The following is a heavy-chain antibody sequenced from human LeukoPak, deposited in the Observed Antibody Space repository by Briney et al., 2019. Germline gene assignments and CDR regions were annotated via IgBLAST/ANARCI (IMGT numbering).Heavy chain of an antibody. CDR3: VREQPGDGWSGFDY. J-gene: IGHJ4*02. CDR1: GFTFRSYA. CDR2: ISDDGTRQ. V-gene: IGHV3-30*15. Sequence: QSGGSLRLSCAASGFTFRSYALHWVRQAPGKGLEGVAVISDDGTRQHYADFLGGRFTISRDNSKNTVSLQMSSLTSEDTAVYFCVREQPGDGWSGFDYWGQGNLVTVSS. D-gene: IGHD6-19*01.